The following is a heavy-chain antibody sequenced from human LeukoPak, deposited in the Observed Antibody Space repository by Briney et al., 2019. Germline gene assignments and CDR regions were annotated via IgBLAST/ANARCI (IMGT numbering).Heavy chain of an antibody. D-gene: IGHD3-22*01. Sequence: SVKASCKASGGTFSSYAISWVRQAPGQGLEWRGRIIPIFGTANYAQKFQGRVTITTDESTSTAYMELSSLRYEDTAVYYCARRAPYYYDSSGHDAFDIWGQGTMVTVSS. J-gene: IGHJ3*02. CDR1: GGTFSSYA. CDR2: IIPIFGTA. CDR3: ARRAPYYYDSSGHDAFDI. V-gene: IGHV1-69*05.